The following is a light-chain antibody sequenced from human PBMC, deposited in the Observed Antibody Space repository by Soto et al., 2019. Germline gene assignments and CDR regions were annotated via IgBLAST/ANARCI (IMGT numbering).Light chain of an antibody. Sequence: EIVLTQSPDTLSLSPGERATLSCRASQTINSNYLAWYQQRPGRAPRLLIYGTSSRAAGIPDRFSGSGSGTDFTLTISRLEPEDVAVYYCQHYQGSRTFGQGTKV. V-gene: IGKV3-20*01. CDR2: GTS. J-gene: IGKJ1*01. CDR1: QTINSNY. CDR3: QHYQGSRT.